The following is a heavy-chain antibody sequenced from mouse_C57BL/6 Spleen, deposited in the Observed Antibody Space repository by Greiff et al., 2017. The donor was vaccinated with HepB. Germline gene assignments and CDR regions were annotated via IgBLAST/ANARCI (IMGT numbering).Heavy chain of an antibody. J-gene: IGHJ3*01. Sequence: QVQLQQPGAELVKPGASVKLSCKASGYTFTSYWLHWVKQRPGQGLEWIGMIHPNSGSTNYNEKFKSKATLTVDKSSSTAYMLLSSLTSEDSAVYYCARPGEAWFAYWGQGTLVTVSA. D-gene: IGHD2-13*01. CDR3: ARPGEAWFAY. CDR1: GYTFTSYW. V-gene: IGHV1-64*01. CDR2: IHPNSGST.